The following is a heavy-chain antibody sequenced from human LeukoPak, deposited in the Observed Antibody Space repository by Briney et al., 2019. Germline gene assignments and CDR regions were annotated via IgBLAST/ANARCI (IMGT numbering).Heavy chain of an antibody. CDR2: MNPNSGNT. CDR3: AREHMITFGGVID. D-gene: IGHD3-16*02. CDR1: GYTFTSYD. V-gene: IGHV1-8*01. J-gene: IGHJ4*02. Sequence: ASVKVSCKASGYTFTSYDINWVRRATGQGLEWMGWMNPNSGNTGYAQKFQGRVTMTRNTSISTAYMELSSLRSEDTAVYYCAREHMITFGGVIDWGQGTLVTVSS.